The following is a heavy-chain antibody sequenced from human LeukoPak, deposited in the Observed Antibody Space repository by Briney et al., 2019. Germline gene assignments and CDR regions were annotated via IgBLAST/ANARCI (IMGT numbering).Heavy chain of an antibody. Sequence: ASETLSLTCAVYGGSFSGYYWSWIRQPPGKGLEWIGEINHSGSTNYNPSLKSRVTISVDTSKNQLSLKLSSVTAADTAVYYCASSEGYCSGGSCFPGLSRFDPWGQGTLVTVSS. CDR1: GGSFSGYY. CDR3: ASSEGYCSGGSCFPGLSRFDP. CDR2: INHSGST. V-gene: IGHV4-34*01. J-gene: IGHJ5*02. D-gene: IGHD2-15*01.